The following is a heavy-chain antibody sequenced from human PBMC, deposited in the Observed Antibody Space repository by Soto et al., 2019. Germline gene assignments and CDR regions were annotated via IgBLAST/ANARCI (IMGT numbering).Heavy chain of an antibody. V-gene: IGHV3-33*01. J-gene: IGHJ3*02. CDR2: IWKDGSNK. D-gene: IGHD4-17*01. CDR1: GFTVSNYG. CDR3: ARGEAWTVEAFDI. Sequence: QVQLVESGGGVVQPGQSLRLSCAASGFTVSNYGMHWVRQAPGKGLEWVAVIWKDGSNKYYRDSVKGRFTISRDNSKNTLELQMSSLRGEDTAVYYCARGEAWTVEAFDIWGQGTMVTVSS.